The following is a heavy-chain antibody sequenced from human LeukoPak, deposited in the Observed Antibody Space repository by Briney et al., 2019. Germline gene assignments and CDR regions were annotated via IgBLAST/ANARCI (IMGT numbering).Heavy chain of an antibody. V-gene: IGHV1-18*01. D-gene: IGHD2-2*01. Sequence: GASVKVSCKASGYTFTSYVISWVRQAPGQGLEWMGWISAYNGNTNYAQKLQGRVTMTTDTSTSTAYMELRSLRSDDTAVYYCARALGEADIVVVPAADYGYRGQGTLVTVSS. CDR2: ISAYNGNT. CDR1: GYTFTSYV. J-gene: IGHJ4*02. CDR3: ARALGEADIVVVPAADYGY.